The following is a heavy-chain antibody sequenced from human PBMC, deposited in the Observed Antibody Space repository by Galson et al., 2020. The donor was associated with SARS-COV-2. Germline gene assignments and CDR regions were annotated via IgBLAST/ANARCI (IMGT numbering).Heavy chain of an antibody. V-gene: IGHV4-30-2*01. CDR1: VTSLSSGSYS. CDR2: MSHRVGT. Sequence: PSENLSLTCPVSVTSLSSGSYSWYWIRQPPGKGLEWIGYMSHRVGTYYNPSLKSRVTISGDRSKNQFSLRLSSVTAADTAVYYCARLHYGEYAPEAFDIWGPGTRVTVAS. J-gene: IGHJ3*02. D-gene: IGHD4-17*01. CDR3: ARLHYGEYAPEAFDI.